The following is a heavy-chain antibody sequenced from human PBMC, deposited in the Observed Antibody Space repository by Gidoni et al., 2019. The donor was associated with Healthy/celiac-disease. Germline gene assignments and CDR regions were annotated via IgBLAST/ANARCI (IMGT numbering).Heavy chain of an antibody. CDR2: IWYDGINQ. D-gene: IGHD3-22*01. CDR3: ARDLGYYDSSGSCDY. Sequence: QVKLVESGGGVVQPGRSQRLSGAASGFNFSNYGMHWVRQAPGQGLEWVAVIWYDGINQYYADPVKGGFTIASDNSKTTLYLQINSLRAEDTAVYYCARDLGYYDSSGSCDYWGQGTLVTVSS. V-gene: IGHV3-33*08. CDR1: GFNFSNYG. J-gene: IGHJ4*02.